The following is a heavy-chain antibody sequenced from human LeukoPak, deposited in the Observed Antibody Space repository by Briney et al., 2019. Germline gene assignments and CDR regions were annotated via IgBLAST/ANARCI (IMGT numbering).Heavy chain of an antibody. CDR3: AKGSYYDSSGSFYFDY. J-gene: IGHJ4*02. CDR1: GFTFSSYA. V-gene: IGHV3-23*01. D-gene: IGHD3-22*01. CDR2: ISGSGDNT. Sequence: GGSLRLSCAASGFTFSSYAMSWVRQAPGKGLEWVSGISGSGDNTYYADSVKGQFTISRDNSKNTLYVQVNSLGTEDTAAYYCAKGSYYDSSGSFYFDYWGQGTLVTVSS.